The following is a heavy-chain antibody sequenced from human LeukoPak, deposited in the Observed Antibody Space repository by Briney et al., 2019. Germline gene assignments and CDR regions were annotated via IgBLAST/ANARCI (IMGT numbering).Heavy chain of an antibody. V-gene: IGHV4-30-4*01. J-gene: IGHJ4*02. CDR2: IYYSGST. CDR3: ARYDSSGYYPFDY. CDR1: GGSISSGDYY. D-gene: IGHD3-22*01. Sequence: SQTMSLTCTVSGGSISSGDYYWSWIRHPPGKGLEWIGYIYYSGSTYHNPSLKSRVTISVDTSKNQFSLKLSSVTAADTAVYYCARYDSSGYYPFDYWGQGTLVTVSS.